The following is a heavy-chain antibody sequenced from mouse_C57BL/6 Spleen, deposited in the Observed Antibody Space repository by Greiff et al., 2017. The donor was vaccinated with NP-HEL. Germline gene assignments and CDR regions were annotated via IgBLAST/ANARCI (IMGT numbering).Heavy chain of an antibody. D-gene: IGHD1-1*01. CDR2: IDPSDSET. CDR1: GYTFTSYW. J-gene: IGHJ1*03. Sequence: VQLQQSGAELVRPGSSVKLSCKASGYTFTSYWMHWVKQRPIQGLEWIGNIDPSDSETHYNQKFKDKATLTVDKSSSTAYMQLSSLTSEDSAVYYCARSGDYYGSSYVGGYFDVWGTGTTVTVSS. V-gene: IGHV1-52*01. CDR3: ARSGDYYGSSYVGGYFDV.